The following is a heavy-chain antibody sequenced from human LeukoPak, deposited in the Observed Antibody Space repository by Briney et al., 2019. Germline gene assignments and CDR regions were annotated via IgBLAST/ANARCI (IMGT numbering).Heavy chain of an antibody. J-gene: IGHJ2*01. CDR2: IYHTGNT. CDR1: GYSISSGYH. CDR3: ARYGSGIDL. V-gene: IGHV4-38-2*02. D-gene: IGHD3-10*01. Sequence: SETLSLTCSVSGYSISSGYHWGWVRQPPGKGPQWIGYIYHTGNTYYSPSLKSRVTISVDTSKNQFSLKLRSVTAADTAVYYCARYGSGIDLWGRGTLVTVSS.